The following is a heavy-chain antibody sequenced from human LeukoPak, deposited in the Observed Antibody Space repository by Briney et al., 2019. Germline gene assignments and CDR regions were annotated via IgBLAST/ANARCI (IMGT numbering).Heavy chain of an antibody. CDR2: IYTTGST. D-gene: IGHD3-3*01. V-gene: IGHV4-61*02. Sequence: PSQTLSLTCTVSGGSISSGSDYWSWIRQPAGKGLEWIGCIYTTGSTNYNPSLKSRVTISLDTSKNRFSLKLRSVTAADTAVYYCARDRDDFWTYYMDVWGKGTTVTVSS. J-gene: IGHJ6*03. CDR3: ARDRDDFWTYYMDV. CDR1: GGSISSGSDY.